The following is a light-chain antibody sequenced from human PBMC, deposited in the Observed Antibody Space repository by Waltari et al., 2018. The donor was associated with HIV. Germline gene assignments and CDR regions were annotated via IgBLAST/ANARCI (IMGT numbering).Light chain of an antibody. CDR2: YND. Sequence: QSVLTQPPSLSEAPRQRVTISCSGSHSNIGNNAVTWYQQLPGKAPKLLIYYNDLLPSGVSDRFSGSRSGTSASLAISGLQSEDEAHYYCASWDDRLNAWVFGGGTQLTVL. CDR1: HSNIGNNA. CDR3: ASWDDRLNAWV. V-gene: IGLV1-36*01. J-gene: IGLJ3*02.